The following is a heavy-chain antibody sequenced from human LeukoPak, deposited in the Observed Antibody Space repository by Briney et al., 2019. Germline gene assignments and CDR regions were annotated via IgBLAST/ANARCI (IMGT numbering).Heavy chain of an antibody. D-gene: IGHD1-26*01. J-gene: IGHJ6*03. CDR3: AKGEGYMDV. CDR2: IRFDGIKK. V-gene: IGHV3-30*02. CDR1: GFAFSAYG. Sequence: GGSLRLSCAASGFAFSAYGMHWVRQAPGKGLGWVAFIRFDGIKKDYADSVKGQFTISRDNAKKMVFLQMNSLRIEDTAAYYCAKGEGYMDVWGKGTTVTV.